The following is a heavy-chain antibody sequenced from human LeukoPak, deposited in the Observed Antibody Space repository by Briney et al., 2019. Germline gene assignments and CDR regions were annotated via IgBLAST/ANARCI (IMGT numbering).Heavy chain of an antibody. CDR2: IIPIFGTA. Sequence: EASVKVSCKASGGTFSSYAISWVRQAPGQGLEWMGRIIPIFGTANYAQKFRGRVTITTDESTSTAYMELSSLRSEDTAVYYCARDEDYRSFDYWGQGTLVTVSS. D-gene: IGHD4-11*01. J-gene: IGHJ4*02. CDR3: ARDEDYRSFDY. V-gene: IGHV1-69*05. CDR1: GGTFSSYA.